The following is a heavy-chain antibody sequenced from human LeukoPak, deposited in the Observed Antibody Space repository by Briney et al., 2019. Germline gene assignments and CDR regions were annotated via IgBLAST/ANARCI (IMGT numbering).Heavy chain of an antibody. J-gene: IGHJ6*02. CDR3: ARDYDFWRGLYGMDV. Sequence: GGSLRLSCEASGFTFSSYWMHWVRQAPGKGLVWVSRINSDGSSTSYADSVKGRFTISRDNAKNTLYLQMNSLRAEDTAVYYCARDYDFWRGLYGMDVWGQGTTVTVSS. CDR1: GFTFSSYW. V-gene: IGHV3-74*01. D-gene: IGHD3-3*01. CDR2: INSDGSST.